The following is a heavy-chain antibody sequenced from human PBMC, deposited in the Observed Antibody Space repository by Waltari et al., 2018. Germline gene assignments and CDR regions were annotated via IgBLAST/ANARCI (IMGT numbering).Heavy chain of an antibody. D-gene: IGHD6-25*01. CDR1: GCILSDYW. CDR2: ITPDGSGA. V-gene: IGHV3-74*01. CDR3: AKTGGSGRPADLDV. Sequence: EVQLVESGGGVVQPGGSLRLACAASGCILSDYWIHWARQAPGKGLVWVSRITPDGSGATYADSVRGRFTISRDNPTRTVYLEMNSLTDEDTAVYYCAKTGGSGRPADLDVWGKGTTVIVSS. J-gene: IGHJ6*04.